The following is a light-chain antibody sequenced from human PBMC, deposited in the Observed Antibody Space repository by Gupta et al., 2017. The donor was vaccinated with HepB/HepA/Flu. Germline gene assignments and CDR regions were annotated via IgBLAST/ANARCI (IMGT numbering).Light chain of an antibody. CDR3: QQDLQIRT. J-gene: IGKJ1*01. CDR2: LGS. CDR1: QSVLHSNGYNY. V-gene: IGKV2-28*01. Sequence: EIVMTQSPLSLPVTPGEPASISCRSSQSVLHSNGYNYLDWYRQKPGQSPQLMIYLGSKRASGGPDRFSGSGSGKDFTLKSSRGEAEDVGVYYGQQDLQIRTFGQGTKVEIK.